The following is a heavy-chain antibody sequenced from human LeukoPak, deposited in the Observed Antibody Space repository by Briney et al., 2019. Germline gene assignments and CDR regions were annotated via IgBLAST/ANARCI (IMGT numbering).Heavy chain of an antibody. Sequence: GGSLRLSCAASGFTFSSYSMNWVRQAPGKGLEWVSSISSSSSYIYYADSVKGRLTISRDNAKNSLYLQMNSLRAEDTAVYYCARGNVVPAAYDYWGQGTLVTVSS. CDR1: GFTFSSYS. J-gene: IGHJ4*02. CDR2: ISSSSSYI. V-gene: IGHV3-21*01. D-gene: IGHD2-2*01. CDR3: ARGNVVPAAYDY.